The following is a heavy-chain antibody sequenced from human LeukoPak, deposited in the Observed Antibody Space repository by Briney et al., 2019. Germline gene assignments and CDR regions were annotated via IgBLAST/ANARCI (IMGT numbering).Heavy chain of an antibody. Sequence: GSPRLFRGTFGFTFSSFGKHRVSQGPGKGVEGVAVISYDGSNKYYADSVKGRFTISRDNSKNTLYLQMNSLRAEDTAVYYCATKVVTAIGDYWGQGTLVAVSS. V-gene: IGHV3-30*03. CDR3: ATKVVTAIGDY. J-gene: IGHJ4*02. D-gene: IGHD2-21*02. CDR1: GFTFSSFG. CDR2: ISYDGSNK.